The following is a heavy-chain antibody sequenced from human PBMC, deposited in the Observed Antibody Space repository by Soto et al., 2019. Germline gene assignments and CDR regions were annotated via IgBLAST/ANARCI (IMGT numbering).Heavy chain of an antibody. D-gene: IGHD2-2*01. J-gene: IGHJ5*02. CDR1: GGSVSSGSYY. V-gene: IGHV4-61*01. CDR3: ARGKKIRYCSSTSCYGENWFDP. CDR2: IYHSGST. Sequence: LETLSLTCTVSGGSVSSGSYYWSWIRQPPGKGLEWIGYIYHSGSTNYNPSLKSRVTISVDTSKNQFSLKLSSVTAADTAVYYCARGKKIRYCSSTSCYGENWFDPWGQGTLVTVSS.